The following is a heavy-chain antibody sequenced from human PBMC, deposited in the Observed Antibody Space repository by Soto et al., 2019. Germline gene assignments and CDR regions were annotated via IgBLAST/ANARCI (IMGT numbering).Heavy chain of an antibody. Sequence: GASVKVSCKASGYTFTSYGISWVRQAPGQGLEWMGWISAHNGNTKYEQKLQGRVTMTTDTSTSTAYMELRSLRSDDTAVYYCATGGYCGGDCYYAWGQGTLVTVSS. D-gene: IGHD2-21*02. V-gene: IGHV1-18*01. CDR3: ATGGYCGGDCYYA. J-gene: IGHJ5*02. CDR1: GYTFTSYG. CDR2: ISAHNGNT.